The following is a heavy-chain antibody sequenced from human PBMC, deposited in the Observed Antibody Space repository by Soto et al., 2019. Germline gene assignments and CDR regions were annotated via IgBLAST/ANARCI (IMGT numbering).Heavy chain of an antibody. CDR3: ARSPRSSPYFDY. Sequence: GESLKNSFRWSRYTLSNLWSASVGRFPGNALASIRIIYPGYHVTRYSPSFHGKVTISADKSINTAYLQWSSLEASDSAFYYCARSPRSSPYFDYWGQGALVTIS. D-gene: IGHD6-13*01. CDR2: IYPGYHVT. V-gene: IGHV5-51*01. CDR1: RYTLSNLW. J-gene: IGHJ4*02.